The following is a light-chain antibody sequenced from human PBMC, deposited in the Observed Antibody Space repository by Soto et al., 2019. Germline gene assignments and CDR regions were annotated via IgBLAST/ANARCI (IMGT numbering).Light chain of an antibody. CDR3: SSYTTSSTGV. J-gene: IGLJ3*02. CDR2: EVS. CDR1: SSDVGGYNY. V-gene: IGLV2-14*01. Sequence: QSALTQPASVSASPGQSITISCTGTSSDVGGYNYVSWYQQHPGKVPKLMIYEVSNRPSGISNRFSGSKSGNTASLTISGLQAEDEADYYCSSYTTSSTGVFGGGTKLTVL.